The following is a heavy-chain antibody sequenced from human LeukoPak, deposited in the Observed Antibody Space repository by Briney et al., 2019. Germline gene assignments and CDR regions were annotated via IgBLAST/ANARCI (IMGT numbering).Heavy chain of an antibody. J-gene: IGHJ5*02. CDR3: AKDHYDILTGSNWFDP. CDR1: GFTFDDYA. CDR2: ISWNSGSI. Sequence: PGGSLRLSCAASGFTFDDYAMHWVRRAPGKGLEWVSGISWNSGSIGYADPVKGRFTISRDNAKNSLYLQMNSLRAEDTALYYCAKDHYDILTGSNWFDPWGQGTLVTVST. V-gene: IGHV3-9*01. D-gene: IGHD3-9*01.